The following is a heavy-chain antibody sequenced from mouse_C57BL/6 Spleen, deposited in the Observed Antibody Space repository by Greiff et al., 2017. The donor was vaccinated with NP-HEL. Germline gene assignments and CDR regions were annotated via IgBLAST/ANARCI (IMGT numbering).Heavy chain of an antibody. D-gene: IGHD1-1*01. CDR1: GFSFNTYA. Sequence: EVQVVESGGGLVQPKGSLKLSCAASGFSFNTYAMNWVRQAPGKGLEWVARIRSKSNNYATYYADSVKDRFTISRDDSESMLYLQMNNLKTEDTAMYYCVRLSTVVDAMDYWGQGTSVTVSS. V-gene: IGHV10-1*01. CDR3: VRLSTVVDAMDY. CDR2: IRSKSNNYAT. J-gene: IGHJ4*01.